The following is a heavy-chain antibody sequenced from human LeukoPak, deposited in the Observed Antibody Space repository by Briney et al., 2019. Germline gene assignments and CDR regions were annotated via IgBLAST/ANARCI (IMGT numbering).Heavy chain of an antibody. J-gene: IGHJ4*02. CDR1: GGSISSSSYY. Sequence: SGTLSLTCTVSGGSISSSSYYWGWIRQPPGTGLEWIGSIYYSGSTYYNPSLKSRVTISVDTSKNQFSLKLSSVTAADTAVYYCARQASDYMDYWGQGTLVTVSS. CDR2: IYYSGST. D-gene: IGHD1-26*01. V-gene: IGHV4-39*01. CDR3: ARQASDYMDY.